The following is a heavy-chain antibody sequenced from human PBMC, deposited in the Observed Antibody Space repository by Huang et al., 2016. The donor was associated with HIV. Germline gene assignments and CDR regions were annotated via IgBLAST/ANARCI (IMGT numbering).Heavy chain of an antibody. CDR3: ALKGDSSGWEYFRH. V-gene: IGHV3-30*03. D-gene: IGHD6-19*01. J-gene: IGHJ1*01. CDR1: GFIFSNYG. Sequence: QVQLVESGGGVVQPGRSLRLSCAASGFIFSNYGMDWVRQAPGKWLEWVAFISDDGSNKYYTDSVKGRFSISRDNSKNTLYLQMNSLRAEDTAVYYCALKGDSSGWEYFRHWGQGTLVTVSS. CDR2: ISDDGSNK.